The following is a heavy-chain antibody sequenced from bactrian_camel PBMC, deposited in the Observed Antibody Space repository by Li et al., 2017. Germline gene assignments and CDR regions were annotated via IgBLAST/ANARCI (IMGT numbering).Heavy chain of an antibody. V-gene: IGHV3S31*01. CDR1: GFTFSSYA. D-gene: IGHD7*01. CDR2: INSGGYST. CDR3: TRHSVPGTFSP. Sequence: QLVESGGGLVQPGGSLRLSCAASGFTFSSYATSWVRQAPGKGLEWVSAINSGGYSTYYADSVKGRLTISRDNAKNTLYLQLNSLKTEDTAIYYCTRHSVPGTFSPWGHGTQVTVS. J-gene: IGHJ6*01.